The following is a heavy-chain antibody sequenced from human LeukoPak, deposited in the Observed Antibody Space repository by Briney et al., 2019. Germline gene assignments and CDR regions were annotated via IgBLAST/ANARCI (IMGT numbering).Heavy chain of an antibody. V-gene: IGHV1-46*01. CDR2: INPSGGST. D-gene: IGHD3-3*01. Sequence: ASVKVSCKSSGYTFTSYYIHWVRQAPGQGLEWMGIINPSGGSTTYAQGFQGRVTMTSDTSTSTVYMELSSLRSEDTAVYYCARDAIENYDFWSGSYYYFDYWGQGTLVTVS. CDR1: GYTFTSYY. CDR3: ARDAIENYDFWSGSYYYFDY. J-gene: IGHJ4*02.